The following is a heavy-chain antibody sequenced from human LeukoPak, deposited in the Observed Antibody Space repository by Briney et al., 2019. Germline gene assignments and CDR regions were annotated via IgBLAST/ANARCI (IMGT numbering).Heavy chain of an antibody. CDR1: GFTFDEYA. CDR3: AKDLTSVYDAFNI. Sequence: PGGSLRLSCAASGFTFDEYAIHWVRQAPGKGLEWVSLIRGDGGRTFYRDSVKGRFTISRDNSKNSLYLQMNSLRTEDTALYYCAKDLTSVYDAFNIWGQGTMVTVSS. J-gene: IGHJ3*02. V-gene: IGHV3-43*02. CDR2: IRGDGGRT.